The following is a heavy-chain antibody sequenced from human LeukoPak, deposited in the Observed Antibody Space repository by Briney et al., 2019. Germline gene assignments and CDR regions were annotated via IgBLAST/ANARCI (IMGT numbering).Heavy chain of an antibody. CDR2: IYYSGST. J-gene: IGHJ4*02. CDR3: ARVRIRYYDILTGYNYFDY. CDR1: GGSISSGDYY. D-gene: IGHD3-9*01. V-gene: IGHV4-30-4*01. Sequence: KPSESLSLTCTVSGGSISSGDYYWSWIRQPPGKGLEWIGYIYYSGSTYYNPSLKSRVTISVDTSKNQFSLKLSSVTAADTAVYYCARVRIRYYDILTGYNYFDYWGQGTLVTVSS.